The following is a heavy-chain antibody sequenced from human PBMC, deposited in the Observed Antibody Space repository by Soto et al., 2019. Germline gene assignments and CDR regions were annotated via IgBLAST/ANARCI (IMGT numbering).Heavy chain of an antibody. CDR2: ISWDGGST. CDR1: GFTFDDYT. CDR3: AKDTIQLWKNYYYCGMDV. J-gene: IGHJ6*02. Sequence: PGGSLRLSCAASGFTFDDYTMHWVRQAPGKGLEWVSLISWDGGSTYYADSVEGRFTISRDNSKNSLYLQMNSLRTEDTALYYCAKDTIQLWKNYYYCGMDVWGQGTTVTVSS. D-gene: IGHD5-18*01. V-gene: IGHV3-43*01.